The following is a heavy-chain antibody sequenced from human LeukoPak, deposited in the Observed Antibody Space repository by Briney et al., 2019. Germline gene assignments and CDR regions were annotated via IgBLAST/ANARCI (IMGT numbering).Heavy chain of an antibody. J-gene: IGHJ4*02. V-gene: IGHV3-23*01. Sequence: PGGSLRLSCAASGFTFSTYAMSWVRQAPGRGREGVSAISGSSDTTYYADSVKGRFTISRDNSKNTLYLQMNSLRAEDTAVYYCANREGGYTYDPFDYWGQGTLVTVSS. CDR1: GFTFSTYA. D-gene: IGHD5-18*01. CDR3: ANREGGYTYDPFDY. CDR2: ISGSSDTT.